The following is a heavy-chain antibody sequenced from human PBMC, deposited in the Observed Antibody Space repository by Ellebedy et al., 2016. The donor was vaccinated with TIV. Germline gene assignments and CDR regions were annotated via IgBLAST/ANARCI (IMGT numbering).Heavy chain of an antibody. CDR3: ARDEPYSGSGSYCN. CDR2: VHPSGSA. J-gene: IGHJ4*02. V-gene: IGHV4-34*01. Sequence: MPSETLSLTCAVHGGSFSGSYGTWIRQPPGWGPEWIGEVHPSGSASYNPSLMSRVTISLDTSKNQFSLTLSSVTAADTAVYYCARDEPYSGSGSYCNWGQGTLVTVSS. D-gene: IGHD3-10*01. CDR1: GGSFSGSY.